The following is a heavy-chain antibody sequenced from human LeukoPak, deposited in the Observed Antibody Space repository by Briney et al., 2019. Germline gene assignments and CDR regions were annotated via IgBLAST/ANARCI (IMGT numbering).Heavy chain of an antibody. Sequence: SETLSLTCTVSGGSISSYYWSWLRQPPGKGLEWIGYIYYSGSTNYNPSLKSRVTISVDTSKNQFSLKLSSVTAADTAVYYCARHEELYYGDYGNLYYYYGMDVWGQGTTVTVSS. D-gene: IGHD4-17*01. CDR3: ARHEELYYGDYGNLYYYYGMDV. CDR2: IYYSGST. V-gene: IGHV4-59*08. J-gene: IGHJ6*02. CDR1: GGSISSYY.